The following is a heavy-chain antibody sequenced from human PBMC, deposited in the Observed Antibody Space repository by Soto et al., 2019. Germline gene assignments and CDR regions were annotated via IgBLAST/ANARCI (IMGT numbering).Heavy chain of an antibody. CDR3: AKSGGRGYGYGMDV. Sequence: LRLSCAASGFTFSSYGMHWVRQAPGKGLEWVAVISYDGSNKYYADSVKGRFTISRDNSKNTLYLQMNSLRAEDTAVYYCAKSGGRGYGYGMDVWGQGTTVTVSS. J-gene: IGHJ6*02. CDR1: GFTFSSYG. D-gene: IGHD5-18*01. V-gene: IGHV3-30*18. CDR2: ISYDGSNK.